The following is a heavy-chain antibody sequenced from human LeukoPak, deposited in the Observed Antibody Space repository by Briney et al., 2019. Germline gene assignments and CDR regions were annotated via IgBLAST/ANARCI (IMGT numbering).Heavy chain of an antibody. J-gene: IGHJ4*02. CDR1: GYTFTGYY. CDR3: ARLDSGYDMGIYYFDY. V-gene: IGHV1-2*02. D-gene: IGHD5-12*01. Sequence: ASVKVSCKASGYTFTGYYMHWVRQAPGQGLEWMGWINPNSGGTNYAQKFQGRVTMTRDTSISTAYMELSRLRSDDTAVYYCARLDSGYDMGIYYFDYWGLGTLVTVSS. CDR2: INPNSGGT.